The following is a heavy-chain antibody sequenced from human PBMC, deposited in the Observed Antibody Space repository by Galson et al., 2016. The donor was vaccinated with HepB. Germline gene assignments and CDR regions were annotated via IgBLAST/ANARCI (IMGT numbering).Heavy chain of an antibody. J-gene: IGHJ6*03. CDR1: GGSISDSNYY. Sequence: ETLSLTCSVSGGSISDSNYYWAWIRQPPGKGLEWIGSIYYGGRDFYNAPLKSRVTIVVNTSKNQLTLTVTSVTATDAAVYYCARQAGAGPGGYFYYMDVWGKGTTVSVSS. D-gene: IGHD6-19*01. CDR3: ARQAGAGPGGYFYYMDV. V-gene: IGHV4-39*01. CDR2: IYYGGRD.